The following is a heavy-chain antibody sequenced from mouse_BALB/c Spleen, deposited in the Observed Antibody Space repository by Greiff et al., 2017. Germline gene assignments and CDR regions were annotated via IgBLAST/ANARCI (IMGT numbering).Heavy chain of an antibody. J-gene: IGHJ2*01. CDR2: ISYSGST. Sequence: DVKLEESGPGLVKPSQSLSLTCTVTGYSITSDYAWNWIRQFPGNKLEWMGYISYSGSTSYNPSLKSRISITRDTSKNQFFLQLNSVTTEDTATYYCARTGDGYYVNYFDYWGQGTTLTVSS. CDR1: GYSITSDYA. CDR3: ARTGDGYYVNYFDY. V-gene: IGHV3-2*02. D-gene: IGHD2-3*01.